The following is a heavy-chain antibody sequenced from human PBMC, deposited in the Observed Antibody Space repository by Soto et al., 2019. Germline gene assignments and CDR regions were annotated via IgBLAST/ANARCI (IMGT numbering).Heavy chain of an antibody. J-gene: IGHJ6*02. CDR1: GYPFTNYG. CDR3: AKDGVHGARMHICGMDV. D-gene: IGHD2-21*01. V-gene: IGHV1-18*01. Sequence: QGQLVQSGVEVKKPGASVRVSCKASGYPFTNYGINWVRLAPGQGLEWMGRISGRSGGTNYGPKFRDRITMATDTSSKTAYMELRRLRFDDTAVYYCAKDGVHGARMHICGMDVWGQGTTVTVSS. CDR2: ISGRSGGT.